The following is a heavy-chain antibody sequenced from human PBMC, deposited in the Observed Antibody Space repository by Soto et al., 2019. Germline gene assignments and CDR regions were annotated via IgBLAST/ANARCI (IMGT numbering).Heavy chain of an antibody. V-gene: IGHV4-34*01. D-gene: IGHD3-3*01. CDR2: INHSGST. J-gene: IGHJ6*02. Sequence: KTSETLSLTCAVYGGSFSGYYWSWIRQPPGKGLEWIGEINHSGSTNYNPSLKSRVTISVDTSKNQFSLKLSSVTAADTAVYYCARGYYDFWSGYYKAHYYYGMDVWGQGTTVTVSS. CDR3: ARGYYDFWSGYYKAHYYYGMDV. CDR1: GGSFSGYY.